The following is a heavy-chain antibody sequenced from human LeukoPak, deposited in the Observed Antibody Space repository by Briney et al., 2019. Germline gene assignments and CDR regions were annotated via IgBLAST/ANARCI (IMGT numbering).Heavy chain of an antibody. Sequence: GGSLRLSCAVSGLTFSSYSMMWVRQARRKGLEWVSYIHRSSTHIHYADSVKGRLTISRHNAKDSVYLQMNSLRAEDTVVYYCARGREKVSGDCSSTSCYRSYYYYYDMYVWGKGTTVTIAS. V-gene: IGHV3-48*01. CDR2: IHRSSTHI. CDR3: ARGREKVSGDCSSTSCYRSYYYYYDMYV. D-gene: IGHD2-2*01. J-gene: IGHJ6*03. CDR1: GLTFSSYS.